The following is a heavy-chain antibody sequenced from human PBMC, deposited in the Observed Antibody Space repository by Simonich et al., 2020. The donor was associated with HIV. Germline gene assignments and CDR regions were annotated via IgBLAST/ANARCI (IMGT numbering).Heavy chain of an antibody. CDR2: INHSGNA. D-gene: IGHD6-19*01. Sequence: QVQLQQWGAGLLQPSETLSLTCAVYGVSFSDYYWSWIRQSPGQGLEWIGEINHSGNANYNPSLKSRVTMSVDTSKNQFSLKLNSVTAADTAVYYCARHLGLAGSNWFDAWGQGTLVTVFS. CDR1: GVSFSDYY. V-gene: IGHV4-34*01. CDR3: ARHLGLAGSNWFDA. J-gene: IGHJ5*02.